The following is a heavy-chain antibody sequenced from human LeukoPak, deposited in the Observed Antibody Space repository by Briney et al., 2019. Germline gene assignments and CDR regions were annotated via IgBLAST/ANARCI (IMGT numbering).Heavy chain of an antibody. CDR2: IIDTGATT. D-gene: IGHD2-8*01. CDR1: GFTFSSYA. J-gene: IGHJ4*02. Sequence: GGSLRLSCAGSGFTFSSYAMSWVRQAPGKGLEWVSAIIDTGATTYDADSVKGRFTISRDNSRSTLYLQMNSLRAEDTALYYCAKDTSIGRYCTNGVCSPFDYWGQGTLVTVSS. CDR3: AKDTSIGRYCTNGVCSPFDY. V-gene: IGHV3-23*01.